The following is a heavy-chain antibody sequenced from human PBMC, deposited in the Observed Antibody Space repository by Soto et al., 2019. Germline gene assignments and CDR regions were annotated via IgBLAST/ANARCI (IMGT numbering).Heavy chain of an antibody. V-gene: IGHV3-66*01. CDR1: GITVSSRF. CDR3: ARTAPWQQLASGAFDI. D-gene: IGHD6-13*01. J-gene: IGHJ3*02. Sequence: GGSLRLSCAASGITVSSRFMSWVRQAPGKGLEWVSLLYSGGSTYYADSVKGRFTISRDNSKNTLYLQMNSLRADDTAVYYCARTAPWQQLASGAFDIWGQGTMVTVSS. CDR2: LYSGGST.